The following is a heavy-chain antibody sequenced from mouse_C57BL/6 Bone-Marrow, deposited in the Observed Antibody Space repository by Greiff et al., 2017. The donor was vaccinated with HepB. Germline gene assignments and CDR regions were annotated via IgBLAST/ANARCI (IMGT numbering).Heavy chain of an antibody. J-gene: IGHJ2*01. CDR3: ARSVLTGTMDY. Sequence: VQLQQSGAELVKLGASVKLSCKASGYTFTSYWMHWVKQRPGQGLEWIGMIHPNSGSTNYNEKFKSKATLTVDKSSSTAYMQLISLTSEDSAVYYCARSVLTGTMDYWGQGTTLTVAS. CDR1: GYTFTSYW. D-gene: IGHD4-1*01. CDR2: IHPNSGST. V-gene: IGHV1-64*01.